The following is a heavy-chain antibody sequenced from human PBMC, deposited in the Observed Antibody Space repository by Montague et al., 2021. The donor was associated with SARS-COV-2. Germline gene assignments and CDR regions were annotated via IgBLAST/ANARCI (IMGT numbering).Heavy chain of an antibody. CDR2: INHSGST. CDR3: ARERYSFSLTRGSTWFDP. Sequence: SETLSLTCAVYGGSFSGYYWSWIRQPPGKGLEWIGEINHSGSTNYNPSLKSRVTIPVDTSKNQFPLKLSSVTAADTAVYYCARERYSFSLTRGSTWFDPWGQGTLVTVSS. J-gene: IGHJ5*02. V-gene: IGHV4-34*01. CDR1: GGSFSGYY. D-gene: IGHD3-9*01.